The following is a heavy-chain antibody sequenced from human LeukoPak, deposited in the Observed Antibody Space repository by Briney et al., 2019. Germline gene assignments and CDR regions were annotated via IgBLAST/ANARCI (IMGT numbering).Heavy chain of an antibody. Sequence: PGGSLRLSCAASGFAFSNYAMSWVRQAPGKGLEWVSSLSGGGDSRYYADSVMGRSTISRDNSKNTLYLQMNSLRAEDTAVYYCAKAVRSMVTGGGYFDSWGQGTLVTVSS. V-gene: IGHV3-23*01. CDR1: GFAFSNYA. CDR2: LSGGGDSR. CDR3: AKAVRSMVTGGGYFDS. D-gene: IGHD3-10*01. J-gene: IGHJ4*02.